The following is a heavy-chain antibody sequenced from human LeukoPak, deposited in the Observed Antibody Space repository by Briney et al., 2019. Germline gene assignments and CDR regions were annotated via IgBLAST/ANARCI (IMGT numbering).Heavy chain of an antibody. CDR2: ISASGGGT. Sequence: GGSLRLSCAASGFTFSNFAMSWVRQAPGKGLEWVSGISASGGGTYYADSVKGRFTISRDNSKNTLYLQMNSLRAEDTAVYYCAKSSDSSRTYNWFDAWGQGTLVTVSS. CDR1: GFTFSNFA. D-gene: IGHD2-21*02. CDR3: AKSSDSSRTYNWFDA. V-gene: IGHV3-23*01. J-gene: IGHJ5*02.